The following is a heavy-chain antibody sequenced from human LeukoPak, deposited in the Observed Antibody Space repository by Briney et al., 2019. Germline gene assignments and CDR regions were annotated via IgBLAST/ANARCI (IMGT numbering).Heavy chain of an antibody. Sequence: GGSLRLSCAASGFTFSSYAMHWVRQAPGKGLDWVAVISYDGTNKYYAESVKGRFTISRDNSKNTLYLQMNGQRAEDTALYYCARDSVGVFDIWGQGTMVTVSS. CDR3: ARDSVGVFDI. J-gene: IGHJ3*02. V-gene: IGHV3-30-3*01. D-gene: IGHD2-15*01. CDR1: GFTFSSYA. CDR2: ISYDGTNK.